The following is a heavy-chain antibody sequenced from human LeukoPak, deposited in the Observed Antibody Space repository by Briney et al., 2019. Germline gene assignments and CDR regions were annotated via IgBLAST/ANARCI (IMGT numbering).Heavy chain of an antibody. V-gene: IGHV6-1*01. CDR2: TCYRSKWYS. CDR3: AGGYSSGGKWFDP. J-gene: IGHJ5*02. Sequence: SQTLSLTCAISGDSVSSNSAAWNWIRQSPSRGLEWLGRTCYRSKWYSDYAVSVKSRITINPDTSKNQFSLQLSSVTPEDTAVYYCAGGYSSGGKWFDPWGQGTLDTVSS. CDR1: GDSVSSNSAA. D-gene: IGHD6-19*01.